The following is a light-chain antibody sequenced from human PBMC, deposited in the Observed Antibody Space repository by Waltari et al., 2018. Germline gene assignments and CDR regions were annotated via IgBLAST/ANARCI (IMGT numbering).Light chain of an antibody. CDR3: SSRTNSITWV. CDR2: DVT. V-gene: IGLV2-14*03. J-gene: IGLJ3*02. Sequence: QSALTQPASVSGSPGQSITISCTAPSSDFGAHKYVPWYQQHPGKAPKVVIYDVTERPSGVSNRFSGSKSGSTASLTISGLQTEDEADYYCSSRTNSITWVFGGGTKVTVL. CDR1: SSDFGAHKY.